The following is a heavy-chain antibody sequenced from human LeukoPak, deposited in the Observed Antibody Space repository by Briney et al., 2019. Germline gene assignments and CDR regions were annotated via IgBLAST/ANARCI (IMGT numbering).Heavy chain of an antibody. Sequence: SETLSLTCTVSSGSISGSYWSWIRQPPGKGLEWIGYIYNSGSTNYNPSLKSRVTISVDTSKNQFSLKLSSVTAADTAVYYCARVGLVRGAPDYYFDYWGQGTLVTVSS. CDR1: SGSISGSY. CDR3: ARVGLVRGAPDYYFDY. CDR2: IYNSGST. D-gene: IGHD3-10*01. V-gene: IGHV4-59*08. J-gene: IGHJ4*02.